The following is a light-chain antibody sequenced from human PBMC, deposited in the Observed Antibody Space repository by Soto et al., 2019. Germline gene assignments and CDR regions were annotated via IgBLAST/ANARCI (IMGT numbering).Light chain of an antibody. CDR3: SSFTSSSTLA. J-gene: IGLJ1*01. CDR1: SRDVGGYNY. V-gene: IGLV2-14*01. CDR2: EVS. Sequence: QSALTQPASVSGSPGQSITISCTGPSRDVGGYNYVSWYQQRPGKAPKLMIYEVSTRPSGVSNRFSGSKSGNTAALTISGLQAEDEADYYCSSFTSSSTLAFGTGTKLTVL.